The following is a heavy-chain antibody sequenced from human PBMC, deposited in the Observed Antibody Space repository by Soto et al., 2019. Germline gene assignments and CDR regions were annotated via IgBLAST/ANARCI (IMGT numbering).Heavy chain of an antibody. D-gene: IGHD3-10*01. Sequence: QVQLQESGPGLVKPSQTLSLTCTVSGGSISSGGYYWSWIRQHPGKGLEWIGYIYYSRSTYYNPSLKSRVTISVDTSKNQFSLKPSSVTAADTAVYYCASGSGSYYSWFDPWGQGTLVTVSS. CDR2: IYYSRST. V-gene: IGHV4-31*03. CDR3: ASGSGSYYSWFDP. J-gene: IGHJ5*02. CDR1: GGSISSGGYY.